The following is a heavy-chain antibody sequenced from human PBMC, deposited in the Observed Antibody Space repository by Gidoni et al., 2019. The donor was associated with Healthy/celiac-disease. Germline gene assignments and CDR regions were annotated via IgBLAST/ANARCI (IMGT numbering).Heavy chain of an antibody. CDR1: GGSFSGYY. CDR2: INHSGST. V-gene: IGHV4-34*01. CDR3: ARGGKMGVARTGMDV. D-gene: IGHD2-8*01. J-gene: IGHJ6*02. Sequence: QVQLQQWGAGLLKPSETLSLTCAVYGGSFSGYYWSWIRQPPGKGLEWIGEINHSGSTNYHPSLKSRVTISVDTSKNQFSLKLSSVTAADTAVYYCARGGKMGVARTGMDVWGQGTTVTVSS.